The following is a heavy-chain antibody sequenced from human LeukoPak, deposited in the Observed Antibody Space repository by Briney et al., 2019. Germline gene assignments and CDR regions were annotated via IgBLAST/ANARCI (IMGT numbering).Heavy chain of an antibody. CDR3: ARGQIVATQFGP. CDR1: GGSFSGYY. CDR2: IYYSGST. D-gene: IGHD3-22*01. Sequence: SETLSLTCAVYGGSFSGYYWSWIRQPPGKGLEWIGYIYYSGSTNYNPSLKSRVTISVDTSKNQFSLKLSSVTAADTAVYYCARGQIVATQFGPWGQGTLVTVSS. V-gene: IGHV4-59*01. J-gene: IGHJ5*02.